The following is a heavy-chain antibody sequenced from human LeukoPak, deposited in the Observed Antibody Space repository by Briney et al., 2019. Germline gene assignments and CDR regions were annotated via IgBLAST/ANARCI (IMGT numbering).Heavy chain of an antibody. CDR2: ISSSSSYI. J-gene: IGHJ4*02. D-gene: IGHD3-22*01. CDR1: GFTFSSYS. V-gene: IGHV3-21*01. Sequence: GGSLRLSCAASGFTFSSYSMNWVRQAPGKGLEWVSSISSSSSYIYYADSVKGRFTTSRDNAKNSLYLQMNSLRAEDTAVYYCARGDEETYYYDSSGYQFDYWGQGTLVTVSS. CDR3: ARGDEETYYYDSSGYQFDY.